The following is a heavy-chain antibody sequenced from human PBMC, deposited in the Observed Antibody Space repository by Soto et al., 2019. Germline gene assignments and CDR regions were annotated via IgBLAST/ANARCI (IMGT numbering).Heavy chain of an antibody. CDR2: IYWNDDK. Sequence: QITLKESGPTLVKPTQTLTLTCTFSGFSLTTSGVAVGWIRQSPGKALEWLALIYWNDDKRYSPSLNNRLTIAKDTSKNQVVLTMTNMDPVVTATYFCAHGVFTIYYAIDVWDQGTTVTVSS. CDR1: GFSLTTSGVA. J-gene: IGHJ6*02. CDR3: AHGVFTIYYAIDV. D-gene: IGHD3-3*01. V-gene: IGHV2-5*01.